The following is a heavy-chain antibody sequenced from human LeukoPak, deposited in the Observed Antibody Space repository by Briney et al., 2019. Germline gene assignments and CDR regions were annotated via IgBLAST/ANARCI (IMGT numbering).Heavy chain of an antibody. Sequence: GASVKVSCKASGYTFTSYAMHWVRQAPGQRLEWMGWINAGNGNTKYSRKFQGRVTITRDTSASTAYMELSSLRSEDTAVYYCASRGGRGLYYWGQGTLVTVSS. CDR3: ASRGGRGLYY. CDR2: INAGNGNT. J-gene: IGHJ4*02. CDR1: GYTFTSYA. V-gene: IGHV1-3*01. D-gene: IGHD1-26*01.